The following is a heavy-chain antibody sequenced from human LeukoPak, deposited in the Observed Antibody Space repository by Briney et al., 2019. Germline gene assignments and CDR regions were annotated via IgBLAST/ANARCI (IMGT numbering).Heavy chain of an antibody. D-gene: IGHD2-21*02. CDR1: GFTFSSYG. CDR2: ISYDGSNK. V-gene: IGHV3-30*03. Sequence: GGSLRLSCAASGFTFSSYGMHWVRQAPGKGLEWVAVISYDGSNKYYADSVKGRFTISRDNSKNTLYLQTNSLRAEGTAVYYCAVLNGGDTMTFDYWGQGTLVTVSS. CDR3: AVLNGGDTMTFDY. J-gene: IGHJ4*02.